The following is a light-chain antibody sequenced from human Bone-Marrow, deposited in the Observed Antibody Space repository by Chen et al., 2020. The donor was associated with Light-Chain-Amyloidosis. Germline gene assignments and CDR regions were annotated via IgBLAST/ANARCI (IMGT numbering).Light chain of an antibody. CDR3: SSSATINTWV. J-gene: IGLJ3*02. CDR1: SSDV. CDR2: DVI. Sequence: QSALTQPASVSGSPGQSITVACTGASSDVSWSQQHPGNAHKTVISDVINRPSGVSSRFSGSRAGNTASLTIAGRQAEDEADYFCSSSATINTWVFGGGTKLTVL. V-gene: IGLV2-14*03.